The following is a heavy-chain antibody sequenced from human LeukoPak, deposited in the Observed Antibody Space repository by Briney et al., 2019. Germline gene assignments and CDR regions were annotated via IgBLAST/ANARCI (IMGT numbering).Heavy chain of an antibody. CDR2: IRYDGSNK. Sequence: GGSLRLSCAASGFTFSSYGMHWVRQAPGKGLEWVAFIRYDGSNKYYADSVKGRFTISRDNSKNTLYLQMNSLRAEDTAVYYCAKAWTYYYDSSGEGIYYWGQGTLVTVSS. V-gene: IGHV3-30*02. CDR1: GFTFSSYG. CDR3: AKAWTYYYDSSGEGIYY. J-gene: IGHJ4*02. D-gene: IGHD3-22*01.